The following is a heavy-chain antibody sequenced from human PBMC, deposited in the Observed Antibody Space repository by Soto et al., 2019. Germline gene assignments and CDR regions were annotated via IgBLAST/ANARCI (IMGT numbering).Heavy chain of an antibody. CDR1: SGSFSGYY. J-gene: IGHJ4*02. CDR3: ARHGGYYFDY. V-gene: IGHV4-34*01. Sequence: LSLTWAVYSGSFSGYYWSWIRQPPGKGLEWIGEIYHGLSIVYNPSLKSRVTISGDSSKNQFSLKLSSVTAADTAVYYCARHGGYYFDYWGQGTLVTVSS. CDR2: IYHGLSI. D-gene: IGHD3-16*01.